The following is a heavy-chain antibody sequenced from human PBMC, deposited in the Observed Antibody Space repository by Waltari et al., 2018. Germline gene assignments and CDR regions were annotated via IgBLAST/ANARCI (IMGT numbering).Heavy chain of an antibody. CDR1: GFPFSSYG. J-gene: IGHJ4*02. V-gene: IGHV3-30*02. Sequence: QVQLVESGGGVVQPGGSLRLSCAASGFPFSSYGMHWVRRAPGKGLEWVAFIRYDGSNKYDADSVKGRFTISRDNSKNTLYLQMNSLRAEDTAVYYCAKGRQWLDTGPVDYWGQGTLVTVSS. CDR3: AKGRQWLDTGPVDY. D-gene: IGHD6-19*01. CDR2: IRYDGSNK.